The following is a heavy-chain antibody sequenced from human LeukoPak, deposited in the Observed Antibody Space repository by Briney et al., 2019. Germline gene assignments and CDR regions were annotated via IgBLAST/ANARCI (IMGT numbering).Heavy chain of an antibody. CDR1: GGSISGYY. V-gene: IGHV4-4*07. CDR2: IHTTGST. CDR3: ARDGGSGWYNY. Sequence: SETLSLTCTVSGGSISGYYWSWIRQPAGKGLEWIGRIHTTGSTNYNPSLKSRVTISVDTSKNHFSLKLSSVTAADTAVYYCARDGGSGWYNYWGQGTLVTVSS. D-gene: IGHD6-19*01. J-gene: IGHJ4*02.